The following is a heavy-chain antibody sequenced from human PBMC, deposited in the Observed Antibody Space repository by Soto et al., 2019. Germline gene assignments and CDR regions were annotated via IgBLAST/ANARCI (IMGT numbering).Heavy chain of an antibody. V-gene: IGHV1-18*04. Sequence: QVQLVQSGAEVKKPGASVKVSCKASGYTFTSYGISWVRQAPGQGLEWMGWISAYNGNTNYAQKLQGRVTMTTDTSTSTAYMELRSLRSDDTAVYYCARDSSAGAIFASPYYYGMDVWGQGTTVTVSS. CDR1: GYTFTSYG. CDR3: ARDSSAGAIFASPYYYGMDV. J-gene: IGHJ6*02. CDR2: ISAYNGNT. D-gene: IGHD3-3*01.